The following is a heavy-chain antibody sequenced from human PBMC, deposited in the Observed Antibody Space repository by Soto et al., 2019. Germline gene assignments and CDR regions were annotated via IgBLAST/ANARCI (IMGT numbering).Heavy chain of an antibody. J-gene: IGHJ4*02. CDR1: GFTFSMSA. CDR3: ATVHSTSRSFDY. D-gene: IGHD6-6*01. Sequence: GGSLRLSCAASGFTFSMSAMTWVRQAPGKGLEWVSTTGLNGRTTYYADSVKGRFTVSRDNSKNTLDLHMSSLRAEDTAVYYCATVHSTSRSFDYWGQGTLVTVSS. V-gene: IGHV3-23*01. CDR2: TGLNGRTT.